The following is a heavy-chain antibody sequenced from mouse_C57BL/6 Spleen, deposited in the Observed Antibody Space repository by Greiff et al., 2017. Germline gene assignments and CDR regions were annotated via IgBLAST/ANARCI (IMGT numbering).Heavy chain of an antibody. J-gene: IGHJ2*01. CDR1: GYAFSSSW. CDR2: IYPGDGDT. Sequence: QVQLQQSGPELVKPGASVKISCKASGYAFSSSWMNWVKQRPGKGLEWIGRIYPGDGDTNYNGKFKGKATLTADKSSSTAYMQLSSLTSEDSAVYFCARQPAQATFYYFDYWGQGTTLTVSS. V-gene: IGHV1-82*01. D-gene: IGHD3-2*02. CDR3: ARQPAQATFYYFDY.